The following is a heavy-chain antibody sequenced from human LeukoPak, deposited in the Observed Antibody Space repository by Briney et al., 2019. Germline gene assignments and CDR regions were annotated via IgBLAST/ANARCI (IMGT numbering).Heavy chain of an antibody. CDR2: IKPDGSDT. CDR1: GFTFSTYS. V-gene: IGHV3-74*01. Sequence: PGGSLRLSCAASGFTFSTYSMHWVRQAPGKGLVWVSYIKPDGSDTTYADSVKGRFTISRDNAENTLYLQMNSLRAEDTAVYYCARDKDWLLYDYWGPGILVTVSS. J-gene: IGHJ4*02. CDR3: ARDKDWLLYDY. D-gene: IGHD3/OR15-3a*01.